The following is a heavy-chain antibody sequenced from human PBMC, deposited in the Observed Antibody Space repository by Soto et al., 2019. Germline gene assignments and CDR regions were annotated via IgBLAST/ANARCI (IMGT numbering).Heavy chain of an antibody. CDR3: AKDRYYAFDP. Sequence: GGSLRLSCTASGFTFSDYYMSWIRQAPGKGLEWLAYISGSGSTTYYTDSVKGRFAISRDNARTSLYLQINSLRAEDTAVYYCAKDRYYAFDPWGQGTLVTVSS. J-gene: IGHJ5*02. CDR2: ISGSGSTT. CDR1: GFTFSDYY. D-gene: IGHD3-10*01. V-gene: IGHV3-11*04.